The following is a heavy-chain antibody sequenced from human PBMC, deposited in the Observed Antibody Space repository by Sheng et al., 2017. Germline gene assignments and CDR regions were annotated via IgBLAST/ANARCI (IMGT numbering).Heavy chain of an antibody. D-gene: IGHD4-17*01. J-gene: IGHJ4*02. CDR3: ARVAPMVTPDY. CDR1: GYSISSSSYY. CDR2: IYYSGST. Sequence: QLQLQESGPGLVKPSETLSLTCTVSGYSISSSSYYWGWIRQPPGKGLEWIGSIYYSGSTYYNPSLKSRVTISVDTSKNQFSLKLSSVTAADTAVYYCARVAPMVTPDYWGQGTLVTVSS. V-gene: IGHV4-39*07.